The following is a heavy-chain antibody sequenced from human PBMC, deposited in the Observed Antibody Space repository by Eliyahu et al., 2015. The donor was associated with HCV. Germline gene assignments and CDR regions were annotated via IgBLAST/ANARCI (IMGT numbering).Heavy chain of an antibody. V-gene: IGHV4-34*01. Sequence: QVQLQQWGAGLLKPSETLSLXCAVYGXSFSGYYXXWIRQPPGKGLEWIGEINHSGSTDYNPSLKSRVXISVDTSKNQFSLKLSSVTAADTAVYYCARAPGGVVVPAAPPRGWFDPWSQGTLVTVSS. D-gene: IGHD2-2*01. CDR1: GXSFSGYY. CDR3: ARAPGGVVVPAAPPRGWFDP. CDR2: INHSGST. J-gene: IGHJ5*02.